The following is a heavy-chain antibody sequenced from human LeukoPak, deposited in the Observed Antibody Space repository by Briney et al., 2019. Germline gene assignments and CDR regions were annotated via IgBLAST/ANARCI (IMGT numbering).Heavy chain of an antibody. V-gene: IGHV4-59*08. CDR1: GGSTSSDY. Sequence: SETLSLTCTVSGGSTSSDYWSWIRQSPGKGLEWVRYVYNSGDTGKNPSLKSRVTILLDTSKNQCSLKLTSVSAADTAVYYCARLKLGAYFDLWGRGTLVTVSS. CDR2: VYNSGDT. J-gene: IGHJ2*01. CDR3: ARLKLGAYFDL. D-gene: IGHD3-16*01.